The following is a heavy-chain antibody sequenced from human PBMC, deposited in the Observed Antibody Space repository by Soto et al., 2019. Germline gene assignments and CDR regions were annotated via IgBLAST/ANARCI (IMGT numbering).Heavy chain of an antibody. CDR2: IRSDGGGT. CDR1: VVTFSNYA. V-gene: IGHV3-64*04. CDR3: AGIDYSTSAGV. D-gene: IGHD6-13*01. Sequence: GTLRLSCSVSVVTFSNYAMHWVRQAPGKGLEYVSAIRSDGGGTYYADSVKGRFTISRDNSKNTLYLQMSSLRAEDTAVYFCAGIDYSTSAGVWGQGTTVTVSS. J-gene: IGHJ6*02.